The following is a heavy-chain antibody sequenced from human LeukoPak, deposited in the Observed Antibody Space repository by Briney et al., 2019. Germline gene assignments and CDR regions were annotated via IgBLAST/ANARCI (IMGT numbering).Heavy chain of an antibody. CDR2: ISSSSSYI. J-gene: IGHJ4*02. CDR3: ARSAGVYYDFWSGYYTDHKPKYYFDY. Sequence: PGGSLRLSCAASGFTSSSYSMNWVRQAPGKGLEWVSSISSSSSYIYYADSVKGRFTISRDNAKNSLYLQMNSLRAEDTAVYYCARSAGVYYDFWSGYYTDHKPKYYFDYWGQGTLVTVSS. V-gene: IGHV3-21*01. CDR1: GFTSSSYS. D-gene: IGHD3-3*01.